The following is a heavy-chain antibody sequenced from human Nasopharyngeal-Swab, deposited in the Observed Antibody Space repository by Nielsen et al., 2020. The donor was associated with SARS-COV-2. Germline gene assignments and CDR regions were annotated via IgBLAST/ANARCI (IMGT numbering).Heavy chain of an antibody. J-gene: IGHJ5*02. CDR1: GGSISSSSYY. D-gene: IGHD6-19*01. CDR3: ARIRQWLVNNWFDP. CDR2: IYYSGST. V-gene: IGHV4-39*01. Sequence: SETLSLTCTVSGGSISSSSYYWGWIRQPPGKGLEWIGSIYYSGSTYYNPSLKSRVTISVDTSKNQFSLKLSSVTAADTAVYYCARIRQWLVNNWFDPWGQGTLVTVSS.